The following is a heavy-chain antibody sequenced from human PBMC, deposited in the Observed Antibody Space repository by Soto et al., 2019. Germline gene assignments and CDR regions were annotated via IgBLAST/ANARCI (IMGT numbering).Heavy chain of an antibody. CDR2: FDPEDGET. CDR3: ATEPLNCSGGSCYSGRAFDI. Sequence: ASVKVSCKVSGYTLTELSMHWVRQAPGKGLEWMGGFDPEDGETIYAQKFQGRVTMTEDTSTDTAYMELSSLRSEDTAVYYCATEPLNCSGGSCYSGRAFDIWGQGTMVTVSS. D-gene: IGHD2-15*01. CDR1: GYTLTELS. J-gene: IGHJ3*02. V-gene: IGHV1-24*01.